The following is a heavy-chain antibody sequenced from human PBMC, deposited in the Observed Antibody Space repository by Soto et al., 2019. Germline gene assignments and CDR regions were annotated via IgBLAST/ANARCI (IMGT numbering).Heavy chain of an antibody. D-gene: IGHD3-3*01. CDR1: GFTFSSHG. J-gene: IGHJ5*02. CDR2: IWYDGSNE. CDR3: ARDPVSRYDFWSGYYGGWFDP. Sequence: QVQLVESGGGVVQPGRSLRLSCAASGFTFSSHGMHWVRQAPGKGLEWVAVIWYDGSNEYYVDSVKGRFTITRDNSKKTVSLQMNSLRAEDTAMYYCARDPVSRYDFWSGYYGGWFDPWGQGTLVTVSS. V-gene: IGHV3-33*01.